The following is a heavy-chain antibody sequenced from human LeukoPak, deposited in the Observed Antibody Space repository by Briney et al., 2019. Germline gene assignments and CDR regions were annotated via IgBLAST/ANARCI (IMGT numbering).Heavy chain of an antibody. D-gene: IGHD6-19*01. J-gene: IGHJ4*02. CDR1: GFTFSSYA. CDR3: ASDIAVAGRRYYFDY. Sequence: GGSLRLSCAASGFTFSSYAMSWVRQAPGKGLEWVSATSGSGGSTYYADSVKGRFTISRDNSKNTLYLQMNSLRAEDTAVYYCASDIAVAGRRYYFDYWGQGTLVTVSS. CDR2: TSGSGGST. V-gene: IGHV3-23*01.